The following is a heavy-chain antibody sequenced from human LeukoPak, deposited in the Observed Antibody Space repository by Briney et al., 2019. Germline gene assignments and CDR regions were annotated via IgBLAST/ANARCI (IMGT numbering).Heavy chain of an antibody. CDR1: GFTFSSYA. V-gene: IGHV3-23*01. J-gene: IGHJ4*02. CDR2: ISGIGGST. Sequence: GGSLRLSCAASGFTFSSYAMSWVRQAPGKGLGWVSAISGIGGSTYYADSVKGRFTISRDNSKNTLYLQMNSLRAEDTAVYYCAKDLDDYVWGSYRCPDYWGQGTLVTVSS. D-gene: IGHD3-16*02. CDR3: AKDLDDYVWGSYRCPDY.